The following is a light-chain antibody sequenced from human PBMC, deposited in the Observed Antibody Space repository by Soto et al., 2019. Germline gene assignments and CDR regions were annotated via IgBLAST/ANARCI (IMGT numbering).Light chain of an antibody. CDR2: LNSDGSH. CDR3: QTWGSGTVV. V-gene: IGLV4-69*01. Sequence: QSVLTQSPSASASLGASVKLTCTLSSGHSSYAIAWHQQQPEKGPRYLMNLNSDGSHSKGDGIPDRFSGSISGAERYLTISSLQSEDEADYYCQTWGSGTVVFGGGTKLTVL. J-gene: IGLJ2*01. CDR1: SGHSSYA.